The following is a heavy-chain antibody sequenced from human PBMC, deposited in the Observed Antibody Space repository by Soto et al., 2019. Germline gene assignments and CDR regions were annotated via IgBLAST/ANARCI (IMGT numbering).Heavy chain of an antibody. Sequence: QVQLVQSGAEVKKPGSSVKVSCKASGGTFSSYAISWVRQAPGQGLEWMGGIIPIFGTANYAQKFQGRVTITADKSPSTAYMELSSLRSEDTAVYYCARVPRSYSSGWYEYYYYGMDVWGQGTTVTVSS. V-gene: IGHV1-69*06. D-gene: IGHD6-19*01. CDR3: ARVPRSYSSGWYEYYYYGMDV. CDR1: GGTFSSYA. CDR2: IIPIFGTA. J-gene: IGHJ6*02.